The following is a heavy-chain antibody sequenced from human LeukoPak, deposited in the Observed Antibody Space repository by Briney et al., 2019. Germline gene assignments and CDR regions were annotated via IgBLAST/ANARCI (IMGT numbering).Heavy chain of an antibody. CDR2: IIPILGIA. Sequence: ASVKVSCKASGYTFTGYYMHWVRQAPGQGLEWMGRIIPILGIANYAQKFQGRVTITADKSTSTAYMELSSLRSEDTAVYYCARVGYQLLFHAGAFDIWGQGTMVTVSS. J-gene: IGHJ3*02. D-gene: IGHD2-2*01. CDR1: GYTFTGYY. V-gene: IGHV1-69*04. CDR3: ARVGYQLLFHAGAFDI.